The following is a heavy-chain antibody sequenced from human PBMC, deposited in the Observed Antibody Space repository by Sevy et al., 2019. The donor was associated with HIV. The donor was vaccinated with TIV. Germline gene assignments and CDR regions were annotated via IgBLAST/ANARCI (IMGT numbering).Heavy chain of an antibody. Sequence: SETLSLTCTVSGGSITSLYWNWIRQPPGKGLVWIANIYYNGHINYNPSLKVRVTLSLDTSKNQFSLRLRSVTAADTAMYYCAGENAWGRGYSWGQGTLVTVSS. D-gene: IGHD1-26*01. J-gene: IGHJ4*02. CDR3: AGENAWGRGYS. CDR1: GGSITSLY. V-gene: IGHV4-59*08. CDR2: IYYNGHI.